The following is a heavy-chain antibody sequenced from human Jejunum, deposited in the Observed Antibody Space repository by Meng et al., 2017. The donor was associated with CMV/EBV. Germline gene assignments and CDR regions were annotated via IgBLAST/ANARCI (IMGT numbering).Heavy chain of an antibody. D-gene: IGHD3-22*01. CDR1: GAAMSSSDW. CDR3: ARNGFYSLDF. V-gene: IGHV4-4*02. J-gene: IGHJ4*02. Sequence: AVSGAAMSSSDWWSWVRQPPGKGLEWIGEIYHGESATYNPSLKSRVTISVDKSKNQLSLKLSSVTAADTAVYYCARNGFYSLDFWGQGTLVTVSS. CDR2: IYHGESA.